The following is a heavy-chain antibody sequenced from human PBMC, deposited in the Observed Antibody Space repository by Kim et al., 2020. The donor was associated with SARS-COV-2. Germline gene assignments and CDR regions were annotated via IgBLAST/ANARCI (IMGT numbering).Heavy chain of an antibody. J-gene: IGHJ4*02. V-gene: IGHV1-2*04. CDR1: GYTFTGYY. Sequence: ASVKVSCKASGYTFTGYYMHWLRQAPGQGLEWMGWINPNSGGTNYAQKVQGWVTMTRDTSISTAYMELSRLRPDDTAVYYCASGARAAADWDYFDYWGQGTLVTVSS. D-gene: IGHD6-13*01. CDR2: INPNSGGT. CDR3: ASGARAAADWDYFDY.